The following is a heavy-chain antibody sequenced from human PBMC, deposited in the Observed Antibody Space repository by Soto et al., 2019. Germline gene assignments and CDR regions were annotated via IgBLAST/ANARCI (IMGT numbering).Heavy chain of an antibody. CDR1: GFTFSDYY. CDR3: ARSPGGGRNTIFGVDENYYYYMDV. V-gene: IGHV3-11*01. CDR2: ISNRGSTI. Sequence: GGSLRLSCAASGFTFSDYYMNWIRQAPGKGLEWVSYISNRGSTIYYADSVKGRFTISRDNAKNSLYVQMNSLRVDDTAVYYCARSPGGGRNTIFGVDENYYYYMDVWGKGTTVTVSS. J-gene: IGHJ6*03. D-gene: IGHD3-3*01.